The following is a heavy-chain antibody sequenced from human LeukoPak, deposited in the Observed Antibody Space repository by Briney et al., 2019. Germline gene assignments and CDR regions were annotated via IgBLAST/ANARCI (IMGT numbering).Heavy chain of an antibody. V-gene: IGHV4-39*01. D-gene: IGHD6-13*01. CDR1: GGSISRSGYC. J-gene: IGHJ5*02. CDR2: VYYSGTT. CDR3: ARLIIAASGPGRWFDP. Sequence: SETLSLTCTVSGGSISRSGYCWGWIRQPPGKGLEWIGNVYYSGTTFYNPSRKSQVTISVDTSKNQFSLNLSSVTAADTAVYYCARLIIAASGPGRWFDPWVQGTLVTDSS.